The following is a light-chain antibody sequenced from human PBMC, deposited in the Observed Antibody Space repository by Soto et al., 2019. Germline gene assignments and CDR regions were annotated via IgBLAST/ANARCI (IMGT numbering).Light chain of an antibody. CDR2: DAS. CDR3: QQYDNLPLT. CDR1: QDISNY. J-gene: IGKJ4*01. Sequence: DIQMTQSPSSLSASVGDRVTITCQASQDISNYLNWYQQKPGKAPKLLIYDASILATGVPSRFSRSRSGTDFTFTISSLQPEDIATYYCQQYDNLPLTFGGGTKVEIK. V-gene: IGKV1-33*01.